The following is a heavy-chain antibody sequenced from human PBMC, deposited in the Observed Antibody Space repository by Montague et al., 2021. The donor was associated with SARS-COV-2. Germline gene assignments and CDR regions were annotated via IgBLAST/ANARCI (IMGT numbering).Heavy chain of an antibody. Sequence: SETLSLTCPVSSGSLSNYYWSWIRQSPDKGLEWIGYMYETGNMIYNPSLRSRVSISADTSKSQFPLRLTSVTAADSARYYCARNMAHWGQGVLVTV. CDR3: ARNMAH. V-gene: IGHV4-4*09. CDR1: SGSLSNYY. D-gene: IGHD2/OR15-2a*01. J-gene: IGHJ4*02. CDR2: MYETGNM.